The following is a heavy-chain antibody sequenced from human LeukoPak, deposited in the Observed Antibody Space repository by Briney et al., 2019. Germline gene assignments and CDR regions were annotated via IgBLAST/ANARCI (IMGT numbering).Heavy chain of an antibody. CDR2: IHYSGST. V-gene: IGHV4-59*01. CDR3: ARGEGQAVSAFDY. D-gene: IGHD2-21*02. J-gene: IGHJ4*02. Sequence: SETLSLTCTVSGGSISSYYWNWIRQPPGEGLEWLGYIHYSGSTKYNPSLESRVTISLDTAKNQFSLRLSSLTAADTAVYYCARGEGQAVSAFDYWGQGMLVTVPS. CDR1: GGSISSYY.